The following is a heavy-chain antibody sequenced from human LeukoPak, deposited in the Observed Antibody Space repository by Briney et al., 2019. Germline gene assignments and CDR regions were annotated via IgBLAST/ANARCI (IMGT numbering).Heavy chain of an antibody. CDR1: GFTFSSYE. CDR3: ARDRRFSFDY. J-gene: IGHJ4*02. Sequence: GGSLRLSCAASGFTFSSYEMNWVRQAPGKGLEWVSYISSSGSTIYYADSVKGRFTISRDNANNSLYLQMNSRRAEDTAVYYCARDRRFSFDYWGQGTLVTVSS. CDR2: ISSSGSTI. V-gene: IGHV3-48*03.